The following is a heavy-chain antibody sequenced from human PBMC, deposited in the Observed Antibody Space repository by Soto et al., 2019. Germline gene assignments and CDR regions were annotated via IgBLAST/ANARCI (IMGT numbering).Heavy chain of an antibody. CDR1: GFTFSSYA. Sequence: GGSLRLSCAASGFTFSSYAMSWVRQAPGKGLEWVSAISGRGGRTYYADSVKGRFTISRDNSKNTLYLQMNSLRAEDTAVYYCATLLPASRYYYDSSGHPVDYWGQGTLVNVSS. V-gene: IGHV3-23*01. CDR2: ISGRGGRT. J-gene: IGHJ4*02. CDR3: ATLLPASRYYYDSSGHPVDY. D-gene: IGHD3-22*01.